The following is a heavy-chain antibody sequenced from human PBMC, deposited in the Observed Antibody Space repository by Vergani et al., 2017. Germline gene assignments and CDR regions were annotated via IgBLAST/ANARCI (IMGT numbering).Heavy chain of an antibody. CDR3: ARGRRGYSYGYSGNWFDP. D-gene: IGHD5-18*01. J-gene: IGHJ5*02. V-gene: IGHV4-34*01. CDR1: GGSFSGYY. CDR2: INHSGST. Sequence: QVQLQQWGAGLLKPSETLSLTCAVSGGSFSGYYWSWIRQPPGKGLGWIGEINHSGSTNYNPSLKSRVTISLDTSKNQFSLKLSSVTAADTAVYYCARGRRGYSYGYSGNWFDPWGQGTLVIVSS.